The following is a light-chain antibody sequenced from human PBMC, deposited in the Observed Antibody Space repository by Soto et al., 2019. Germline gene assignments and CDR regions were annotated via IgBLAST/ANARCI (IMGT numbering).Light chain of an antibody. J-gene: IGKJ5*01. V-gene: IGKV3-15*01. CDR1: QSVSDY. CDR3: QQYQNWPLIT. CDR2: GAS. Sequence: EIVLTQSPAALSLSPGDTATLSCRVSQSVSDYIGWYQQKPGQTPRLLIYGASTRATGIPDRFSGSGSGTEFTLTISSLQSEDFADYYCQQYQNWPLITFGQGTRLENK.